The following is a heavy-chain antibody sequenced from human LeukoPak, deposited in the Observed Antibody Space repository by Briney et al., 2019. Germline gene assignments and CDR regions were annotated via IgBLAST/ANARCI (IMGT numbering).Heavy chain of an antibody. CDR1: GGAISRSHYY. CDR2: IYYSGSA. CDR3: AILPATDTYYYDRSGYFRPGVH. Sequence: SETLSLTCTVSGGAISRSHYYWGWMRQSPGKGLEWIGSIYYSGSAYYDPSLKSRVTISVDTSKNQFSLKLSSVTAADTAVYYCAILPATDTYYYDRSGYFRPGVHWGQGTLVTVSS. J-gene: IGHJ4*02. D-gene: IGHD3-22*01. V-gene: IGHV4-39*07.